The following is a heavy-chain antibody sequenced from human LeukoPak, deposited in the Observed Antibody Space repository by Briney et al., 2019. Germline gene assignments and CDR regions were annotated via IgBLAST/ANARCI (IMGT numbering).Heavy chain of an antibody. J-gene: IGHJ6*02. D-gene: IGHD6-19*01. Sequence: GGSLRLSCAASGFTFSSYGMHWVRQAPGKGLEWVAFIRYDGSNKYYADSVKGRFTISRDNSKNTVDLQMNSLRAEDTAIYYCAKGRIAVAHYYGMDVWGQGTTVTVSS. CDR1: GFTFSSYG. CDR3: AKGRIAVAHYYGMDV. CDR2: IRYDGSNK. V-gene: IGHV3-30*02.